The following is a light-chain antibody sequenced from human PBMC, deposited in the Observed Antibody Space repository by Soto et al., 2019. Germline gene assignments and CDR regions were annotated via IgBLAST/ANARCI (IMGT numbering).Light chain of an antibody. CDR3: CSYAGSTTPVV. CDR1: SSDVGSYNL. V-gene: IGLV2-23*01. CDR2: EGS. J-gene: IGLJ2*01. Sequence: QSALIQPASVSGSPGQSITISCTGTSSDVGSYNLVSWYQQYPGKAPKLMIYEGSERPSGVSNRFSGSKSGNTASLTISGLQAEDEADYYCCSYAGSTTPVVFGGGTKVTVL.